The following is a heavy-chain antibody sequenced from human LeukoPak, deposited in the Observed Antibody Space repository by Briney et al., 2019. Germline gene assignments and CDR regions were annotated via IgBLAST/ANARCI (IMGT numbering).Heavy chain of an antibody. CDR2: VNTNTGDP. Sequence: GASVKVSCKASGYTFTSYAMNWVRQAPGQGLEWVGWVNTNTGDPTYAQGFTGRFVFSLDTSVSTAYLQISSLKAEDTAVYYCARDKGGVWFGELLFDYWGQGTLVTVSS. D-gene: IGHD3-10*01. CDR3: ARDKGGVWFGELLFDY. J-gene: IGHJ4*02. V-gene: IGHV7-4-1*02. CDR1: GYTFTSYA.